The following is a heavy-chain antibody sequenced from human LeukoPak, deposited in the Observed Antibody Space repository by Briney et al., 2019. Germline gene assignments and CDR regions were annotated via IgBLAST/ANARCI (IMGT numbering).Heavy chain of an antibody. CDR1: GFTFGSYA. CDR3: ARGQNYGGDSKSFDY. CDR2: ISSSGGST. V-gene: IGHV3-64*01. D-gene: IGHD4-23*01. Sequence: PGGSLRLSCAASGFTFGSYAMHWVRQAPGKGLEYVSAISSSGGSTYYANSVKGRFTISRDNSKNTLYLQMGSLRGEDMAVYYCARGQNYGGDSKSFDYWGQGTLVTVSS. J-gene: IGHJ4*02.